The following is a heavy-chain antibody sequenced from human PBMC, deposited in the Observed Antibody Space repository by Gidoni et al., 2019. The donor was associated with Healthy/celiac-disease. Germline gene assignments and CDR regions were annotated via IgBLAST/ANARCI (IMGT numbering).Heavy chain of an antibody. CDR1: GFTFSSSA. CDR2: ISYDGSNK. J-gene: IGHJ6*02. CDR3: ARDISIAAAEGYGMDV. Sequence: QVQLVESGGGVVQPGRSLRLSCAASGFTFSSSAMHWVRQAPGKGLEWVAVISYDGSNKYYADSVKGRFTISRDNSKNTLYLQMNSLRAEDTAVYYCARDISIAAAEGYGMDVWGQGTTVTVSS. D-gene: IGHD6-13*01. V-gene: IGHV3-30-3*01.